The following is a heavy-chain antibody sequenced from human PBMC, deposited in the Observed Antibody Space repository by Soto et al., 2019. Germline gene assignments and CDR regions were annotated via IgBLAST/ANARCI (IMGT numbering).Heavy chain of an antibody. V-gene: IGHV3-30*18. CDR1: GFTFSSYG. D-gene: IGHD3-9*01. CDR2: ISYDGSNK. J-gene: IGHJ4*02. Sequence: QVQLVESGGGVVQPGRSLRLSCAASGFTFSSYGMHWVRQAPGKGLEWVAVISYDGSNKYYADSVKGRFTISRDNSKNTLYPQMNSLRAEDTAVYYCAKDREYDILTGYFGDWGQGTLVTVSS. CDR3: AKDREYDILTGYFGD.